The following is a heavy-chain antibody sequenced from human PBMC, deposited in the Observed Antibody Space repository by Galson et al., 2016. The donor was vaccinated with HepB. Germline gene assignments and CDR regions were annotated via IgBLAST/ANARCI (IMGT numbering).Heavy chain of an antibody. Sequence: SVKVSCKASGGTFSTHAMTWVRQAPGQGLEWMGEIIPMVGTTTYAQKFQGRVTFTADESTSTAYMEPSSLRSEDTAVYYCARNLYCSGDGCYSWGQGTRVTVSS. CDR1: GGTFSTHA. D-gene: IGHD2-15*01. CDR2: IIPMVGTT. V-gene: IGHV1-69*13. CDR3: ARNLYCSGDGCYS. J-gene: IGHJ4*02.